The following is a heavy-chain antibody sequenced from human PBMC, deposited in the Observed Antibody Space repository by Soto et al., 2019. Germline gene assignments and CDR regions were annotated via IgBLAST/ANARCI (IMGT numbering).Heavy chain of an antibody. V-gene: IGHV4-30-2*01. Sequence: QLQLQESGLGLVQPSQTLSLTCAVPGGSISSGGYSWRWIRQPPGKGLEWIGYIYLSGSTFYNTTSRSPVPISIDRSKKEFSSKMNSVTGADTAMYYCARAGGKRSSEWPNCFEPWGQGTLVTVSP. CDR1: GGSISSGGYS. J-gene: IGHJ5*02. CDR2: IYLSGST. D-gene: IGHD3-3*01. CDR3: ARAGGKRSSEWPNCFEP.